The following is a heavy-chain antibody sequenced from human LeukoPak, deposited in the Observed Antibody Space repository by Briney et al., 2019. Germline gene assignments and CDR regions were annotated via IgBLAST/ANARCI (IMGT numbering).Heavy chain of an antibody. D-gene: IGHD3-16*02. V-gene: IGHV3-21*01. CDR1: GFSFSIYS. CDR3: ARRSYRGVIGLYYYYYMDV. J-gene: IGHJ6*03. CDR2: ISSSSSYI. Sequence: PGGSLRLSCAASGFSFSIYSLNWVRQAPGKGLEWVSSISSSSSYIYYADSVKGRFTISRDNAKNSLYLQMNSLRVEDTAVYYCARRSYRGVIGLYYYYYMDVWGKGTPVTVSS.